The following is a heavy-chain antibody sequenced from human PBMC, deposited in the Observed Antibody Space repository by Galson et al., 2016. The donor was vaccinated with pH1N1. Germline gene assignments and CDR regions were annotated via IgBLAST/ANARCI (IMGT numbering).Heavy chain of an antibody. D-gene: IGHD3-3*01. CDR2: TYYRSKWYN. J-gene: IGHJ3*02. CDR3: ARGVIDYDFWSGYQDHAAFDI. Sequence: CAISGDSVSSNSATWNWIRQSPSRGLEWLGRTYYRSKWYNDYAESVKSRIIISPDTSKNQLSLQLNSVIPADTAVYYCARGVIDYDFWSGYQDHAAFDIWGQGTMVIVSS. V-gene: IGHV6-1*01. CDR1: GDSVSSNSAT.